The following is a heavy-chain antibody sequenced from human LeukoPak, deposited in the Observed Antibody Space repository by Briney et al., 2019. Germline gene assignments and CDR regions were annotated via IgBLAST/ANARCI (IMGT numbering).Heavy chain of an antibody. D-gene: IGHD6-19*01. J-gene: IGHJ4*02. V-gene: IGHV3-74*01. Sequence: AGGSLRLSCAASGFTFSSYWMHWVRQAPGKGLVWVSRINSDGSSTSYADSVKGRFTISRDNAKNTLYLQMNSLRAEDTAVYYCARDHDNSGWYGDLDYWGQGTLVTVSS. CDR1: GFTFSSYW. CDR3: ARDHDNSGWYGDLDY. CDR2: INSDGSST.